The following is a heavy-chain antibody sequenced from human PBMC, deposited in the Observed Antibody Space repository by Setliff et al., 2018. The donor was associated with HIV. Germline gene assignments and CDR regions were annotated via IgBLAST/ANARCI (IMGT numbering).Heavy chain of an antibody. CDR1: GGSISNYY. V-gene: IGHV4-59*08. Sequence: SETLSLTCTVSGGSISNYYWSWIRQSPGKGLEWIGFGHHSGTFSYNPSLNSRFTISIDTSKNQFSLKVNFVTAADTAVYYCARGNNGYYYDSSGYYHWGQGTLVTVSS. CDR3: ARGNNGYYYDSSGYYH. J-gene: IGHJ5*02. CDR2: GHHSGTF. D-gene: IGHD3-22*01.